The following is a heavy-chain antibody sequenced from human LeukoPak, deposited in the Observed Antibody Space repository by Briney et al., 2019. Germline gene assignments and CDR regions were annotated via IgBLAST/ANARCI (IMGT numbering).Heavy chain of an antibody. V-gene: IGHV1-8*01. CDR3: ARGRGLPAYGDYYYDYYMGG. Sequence: ASVKVSLQASVYTLTRYDIYWVRQATGRALEWVGWMNPNSGNTGYVQKFQGRVTMTRNTSIRTAYMELSSRRSEDRPVYYCARGRGLPAYGDYYYDYYMGGWGKGTTVRLL. CDR1: VYTLTRYD. CDR2: MNPNSGNT. D-gene: IGHD2-2*01. J-gene: IGHJ6*03.